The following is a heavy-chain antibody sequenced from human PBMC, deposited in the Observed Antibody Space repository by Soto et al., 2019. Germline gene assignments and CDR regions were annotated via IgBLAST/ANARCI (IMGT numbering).Heavy chain of an antibody. CDR2: IYYSGST. V-gene: IGHV4-30-4*01. D-gene: IGHD2-21*01. CDR1: GGSISSGDYY. J-gene: IGHJ5*02. Sequence: PSETLSLTCTVSGGSISSGDYYWSWIRQPPGKGLEWIGYIYYSGSTYYNPSLKSRVTISVDTSKNQFSLKLSSVTAADTAGYYCARGQRIPGAFDPWGQGTLVTVSS. CDR3: ARGQRIPGAFDP.